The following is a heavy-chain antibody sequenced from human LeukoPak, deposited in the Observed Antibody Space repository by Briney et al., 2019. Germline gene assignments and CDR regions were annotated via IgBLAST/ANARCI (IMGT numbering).Heavy chain of an antibody. Sequence: PGGSLRLSCAASGFIFSDFDMNWVRQAPGKGLEWVSYLSTSGSYIHYAESVKGRFTISRDAGNNSLYLQLDSLTVEDTAVFCARGNYDFAYDPWGQGTLVTVSS. CDR1: GFIFSDFD. CDR3: ARGNYDFAYDP. V-gene: IGHV3-21*01. J-gene: IGHJ5*02. CDR2: LSTSGSYI. D-gene: IGHD3-3*01.